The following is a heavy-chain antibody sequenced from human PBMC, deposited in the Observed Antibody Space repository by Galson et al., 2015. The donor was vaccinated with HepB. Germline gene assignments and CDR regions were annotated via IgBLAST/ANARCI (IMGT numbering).Heavy chain of an antibody. J-gene: IGHJ3*02. CDR2: ISSSSSTK. CDR3: ARDYDSSGYYYGAFDI. V-gene: IGHV3-48*02. CDR1: GFTLSSYS. Sequence: FLSHLSAASGFTLSSYSMNWVRPAPGKGLECVSYISSSSSTKYYADSVKGRFTISRDNAKNSLYLQMNSLRDEDTAVYYCARDYDSSGYYYGAFDIWGQGTMVTVSS. D-gene: IGHD3-22*01.